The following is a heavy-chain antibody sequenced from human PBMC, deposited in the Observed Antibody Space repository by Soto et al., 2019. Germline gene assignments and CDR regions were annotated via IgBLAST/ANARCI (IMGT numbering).Heavy chain of an antibody. D-gene: IGHD6-13*01. CDR1: GGSINRSTHY. CDR3: ASPLGLDQPLVHDAFDI. J-gene: IGHJ3*02. V-gene: IGHV4-39*01. Sequence: QLQLQQSGPGLVKPSETLSLTCTVSGGSINRSTHYWGWIRQPPGKGLEWIGSIYYSGSTYYNPSLKSRVTIPVDTSTNQFSLKLSSVTAADTAVYYCASPLGLDQPLVHDAFDIWGQGTMVTVSS. CDR2: IYYSGST.